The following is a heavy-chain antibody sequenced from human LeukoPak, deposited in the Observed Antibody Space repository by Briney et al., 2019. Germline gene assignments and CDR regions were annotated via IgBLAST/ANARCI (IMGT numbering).Heavy chain of an antibody. Sequence: SETLSLTCTVAGGSISSYYWSWIRQPPGKGLEWIGYIYYSGSTNYNPSLKSRVTISVDTSKNQFSLKLSSVTAADTAVYYCARVIAVAGTEYFLHWGQGTLVTVSS. CDR2: IYYSGST. J-gene: IGHJ1*01. CDR1: GGSISSYY. CDR3: ARVIAVAGTEYFLH. D-gene: IGHD6-19*01. V-gene: IGHV4-59*08.